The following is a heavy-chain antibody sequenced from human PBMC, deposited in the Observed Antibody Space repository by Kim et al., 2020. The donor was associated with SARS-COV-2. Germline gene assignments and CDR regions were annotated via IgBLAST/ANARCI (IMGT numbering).Heavy chain of an antibody. CDR1: GFTFGDYA. CDR3: TRDHDSSGYYYEQGDY. Sequence: GGSLRLSCTASGFTFGDYAMSWFRQAPGKGRGWVGFIRSKANGGTTEYAASVKGRFTISRDDSKSFAYLQMNSLKTEDTAVYYCTRDHDSSGYYYEQGDYWGQGTLVTVSS. J-gene: IGHJ4*02. V-gene: IGHV3-49*03. CDR2: IRSKANGGTT. D-gene: IGHD3-22*01.